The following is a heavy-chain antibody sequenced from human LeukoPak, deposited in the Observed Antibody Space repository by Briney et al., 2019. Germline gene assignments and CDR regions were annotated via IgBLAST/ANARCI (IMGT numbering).Heavy chain of an antibody. CDR1: GGSVSSGSYY. CDR2: IYYSESA. CDR3: ARAAHDFYYYEMDV. D-gene: IGHD3-3*01. J-gene: IGHJ6*02. Sequence: PSETLSLTCAVSGGSVSSGSYYWNWMRQPPGKGLEWIGYIYYSESANYNPSLKSRVTISVDTSKNQFSLRMDSVTAADTAVYFCARAAHDFYYYEMDVWGQGTTVTVSS. V-gene: IGHV4-61*01.